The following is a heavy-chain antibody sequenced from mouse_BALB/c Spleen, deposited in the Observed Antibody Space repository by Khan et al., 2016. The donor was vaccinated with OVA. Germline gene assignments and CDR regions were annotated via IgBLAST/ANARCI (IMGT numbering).Heavy chain of an antibody. J-gene: IGHJ3*01. CDR2: IYPGSDNT. CDR3: AREWAAWFPY. CDR1: GYTFTDYS. Sequence: QIQLVQSGAELARSGASVTLSCKASGYTFTDYSINWMRQRTGQGLEWIGEIYPGSDNTYYNEKFKGKATLTADKSSSTAYMQLSSLTSEDSAVYFCAREWAAWFPYWGQGTLVTVSA. V-gene: IGHV1-77*01.